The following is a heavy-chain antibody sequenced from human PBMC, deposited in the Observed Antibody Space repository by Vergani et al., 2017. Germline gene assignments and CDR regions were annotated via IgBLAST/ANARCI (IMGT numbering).Heavy chain of an antibody. J-gene: IGHJ2*01. D-gene: IGHD2-21*01. CDR3: ARSQGDYWYFDL. CDR1: GYSIGSGFY. Sequence: QVQLEESGPGLVKPSETLSLTCSVSGYSIGSGFYWAWIRQSPGEGLQWLTSIHNRGKTYHNPSLKSRVSVSLDTSKNRFSHTLTSVTATDTAVYYCARSQGDYWYFDLWGPGSLVTVSS. V-gene: IGHV4-38-2*01. CDR2: IHNRGKT.